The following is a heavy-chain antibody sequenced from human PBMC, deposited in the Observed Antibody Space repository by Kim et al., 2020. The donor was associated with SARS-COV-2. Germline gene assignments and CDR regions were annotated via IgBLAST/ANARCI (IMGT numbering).Heavy chain of an antibody. CDR1: GYTFTSYG. V-gene: IGHV1-18*01. D-gene: IGHD6-13*01. CDR2: ISAYNGNT. Sequence: ASVKVSCKASGYTFTSYGISWVRQAPGQGLEWMGWISAYNGNTNYAQKLQGRVTMTTDTSTSTAYMELRSLRSDDTAVYYCARGPRIAAAEVGDDAFDIWGQGTMVTVSS. CDR3: ARGPRIAAAEVGDDAFDI. J-gene: IGHJ3*02.